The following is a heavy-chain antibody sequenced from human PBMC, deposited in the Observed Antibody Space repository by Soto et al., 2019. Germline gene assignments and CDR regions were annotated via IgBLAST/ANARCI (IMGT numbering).Heavy chain of an antibody. Sequence: PSETLSLTCTVSGGSISSYYWSWIRQPPGKGLEWIGYIYYSGSTNYNPPLKSRVTISVDTSKNQFSLKLSSVTAADTAVYYCARGDPNYYDSSGYWFDPWGQGTLVTVSS. CDR3: ARGDPNYYDSSGYWFDP. V-gene: IGHV4-59*01. D-gene: IGHD3-22*01. J-gene: IGHJ5*02. CDR1: GGSISSYY. CDR2: IYYSGST.